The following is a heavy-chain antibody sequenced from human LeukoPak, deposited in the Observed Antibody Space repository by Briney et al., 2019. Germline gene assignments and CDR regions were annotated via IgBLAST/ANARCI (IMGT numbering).Heavy chain of an antibody. D-gene: IGHD3-16*01. Sequence: HAGGSLRLSCAASGFTFSYYWMTWVRQAPGKGLEWVANIKQDGSEKYYVDSVKGRFTMSRDNAKNSLYLQMNILRDEDTAVYYCARSVGSYGYYDHYGTDVWGQGTTVTVSS. CDR3: ARSVGSYGYYDHYGTDV. J-gene: IGHJ6*02. V-gene: IGHV3-7*03. CDR2: IKQDGSEK. CDR1: GFTFSYYW.